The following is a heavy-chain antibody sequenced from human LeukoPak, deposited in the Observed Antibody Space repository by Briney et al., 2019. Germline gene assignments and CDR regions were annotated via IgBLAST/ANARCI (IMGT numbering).Heavy chain of an antibody. V-gene: IGHV1-46*01. CDR2: IYPRDGST. CDR1: GYSFTSNY. Sequence: ASVKVSCKASGYSFTSNYIHWVRQAPGQGLEWMGMIYPRDGSTSYAQKFQGGVTVTRDTSTSTVQMELSGLRSEDTAVYYCARDQEAFDYWGQGTLVTVSS. CDR3: ARDQEAFDY. J-gene: IGHJ4*02.